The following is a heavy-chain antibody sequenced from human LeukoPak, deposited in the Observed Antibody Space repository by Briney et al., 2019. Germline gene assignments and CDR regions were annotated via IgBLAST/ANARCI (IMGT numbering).Heavy chain of an antibody. CDR1: GFTFSSYG. V-gene: IGHV3-23*01. D-gene: IGHD2-15*01. CDR2: ISAISGST. CDR3: AKLLEGHCSGGSCYSYFDY. Sequence: QPGRSLRLSCAASGFTFSSYGMSWVRQAPGKGLEWVSTISAISGSTYYADSVKGRFTISRDNSKNTLYLQMNSLRAEDTAVYYCAKLLEGHCSGGSCYSYFDYWGQGTLVTVSS. J-gene: IGHJ4*02.